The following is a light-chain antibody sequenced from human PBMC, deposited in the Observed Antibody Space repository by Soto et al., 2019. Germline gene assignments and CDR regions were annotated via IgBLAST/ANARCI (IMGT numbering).Light chain of an antibody. CDR2: AAS. CDR3: QQSYSTPMYA. CDR1: QSISSY. J-gene: IGKJ2*01. V-gene: IGKV1-39*01. Sequence: DIQMTQSPSSLSASVGDRVTITCRASQSISSYLNWYQQKPGKAPKLLIYAASSLQSGVPSRFSGSVSGTDFTLTNSSLQPEDFATYYCQQSYSTPMYAFGQGTKLEIK.